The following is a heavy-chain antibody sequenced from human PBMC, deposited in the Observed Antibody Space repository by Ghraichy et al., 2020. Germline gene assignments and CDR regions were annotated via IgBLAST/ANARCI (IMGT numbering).Heavy chain of an antibody. CDR1: GGSISSYY. CDR2: IYYSGST. CDR3: ARRVTTSWYFDY. D-gene: IGHD4-11*01. J-gene: IGHJ4*02. V-gene: IGHV4-59*08. Sequence: AGSLSLTCTVSGGSISSYYWSWIRQPPGKGLEWIGYIYYSGSTNYNPSLKSRVTISVDTSKNQFSLKLSSVTAADTAVYYCARRVTTSWYFDYWGQGTLVTVSS.